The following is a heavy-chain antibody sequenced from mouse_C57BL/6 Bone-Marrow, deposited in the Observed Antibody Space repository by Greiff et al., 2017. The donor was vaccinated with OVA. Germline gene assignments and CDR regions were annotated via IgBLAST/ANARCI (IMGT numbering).Heavy chain of an antibody. D-gene: IGHD2-3*01. CDR1: GYTFTSYW. J-gene: IGHJ2*01. CDR3: ARWDGYSRYYFDY. Sequence: QVQLQQPGTELVKPGASVKLSCKASGYTFTSYWMHWVKQRPGQGLEWIGNINPSNGGTNYNEKFKSKATLTVDKSSSTAYMQLSSLISEDAAVYYCARWDGYSRYYFDYWGQGTTLTVSS. V-gene: IGHV1-53*01. CDR2: INPSNGGT.